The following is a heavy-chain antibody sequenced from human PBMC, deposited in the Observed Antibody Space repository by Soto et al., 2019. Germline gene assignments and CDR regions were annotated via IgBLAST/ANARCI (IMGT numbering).Heavy chain of an antibody. Sequence: QLVLQESGPGVVKPSETLSLTCSVSGDSITSSRYYWGWIRQTPQTGLEWIGSIYYSGSTFYNPSLKSRVTVSVDTSKNQFSLKLTSVSPADTSLYFCARQTASIVRQGDFDYWGQGTLVTVSS. CDR2: IYYSGST. CDR1: GDSITSSRYY. J-gene: IGHJ4*02. D-gene: IGHD2-2*01. CDR3: ARQTASIVRQGDFDY. V-gene: IGHV4-39*01.